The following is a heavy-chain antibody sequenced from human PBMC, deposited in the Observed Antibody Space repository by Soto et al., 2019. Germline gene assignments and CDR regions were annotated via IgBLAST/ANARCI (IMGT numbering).Heavy chain of an antibody. V-gene: IGHV3-23*01. CDR2: NTGNGDTT. J-gene: IGHJ4*02. CDR1: GFTFINTD. D-gene: IGHD3-22*01. CDR3: AKIDGYFDY. Sequence: EVQVLQSGGGLVPPGGSLRLSCAGSGFTFINTDMSWVRQAPGQGLEWVSANTGNGDTTYYADSVKGRFTISRDNSKSTLYLQMNSLRAEDTAVYYCAKIDGYFDYWGQGTLVTVSS.